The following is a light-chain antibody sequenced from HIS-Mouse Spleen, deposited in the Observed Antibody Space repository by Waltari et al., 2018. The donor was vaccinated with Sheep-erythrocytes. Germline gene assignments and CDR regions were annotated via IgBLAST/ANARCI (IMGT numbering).Light chain of an antibody. V-gene: IGLV2-23*01. CDR2: EGS. J-gene: IGLJ3*02. Sequence: QSALTQPASVSGSPGQSITISCTGTSSDVGSYNLVSWYQQHPGKAPKLMIYEGSKPASGVANRFSGSKSGNTASLTISGLQAEDEADDYCCSYAGSSTPWVFGGGTKLTVL. CDR1: SSDVGSYNL. CDR3: CSYAGSSTPWV.